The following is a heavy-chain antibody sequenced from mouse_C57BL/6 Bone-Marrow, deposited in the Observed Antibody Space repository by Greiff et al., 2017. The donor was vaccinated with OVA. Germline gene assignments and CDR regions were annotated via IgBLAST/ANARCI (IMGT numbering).Heavy chain of an antibody. Sequence: VQLQQPGAELVMPGASVKLSCKASGYTFTSYWMHWVKQRPGQGLEWIGEIDPSDSYTNYNQKFKGKSTLTVDKSSSTAYMQLSSLTSEDSAVYYCAREHYDYDGGHFDYWGQGTTLTVSS. CDR3: AREHYDYDGGHFDY. CDR2: IDPSDSYT. CDR1: GYTFTSYW. V-gene: IGHV1-69*01. D-gene: IGHD2-4*01. J-gene: IGHJ2*01.